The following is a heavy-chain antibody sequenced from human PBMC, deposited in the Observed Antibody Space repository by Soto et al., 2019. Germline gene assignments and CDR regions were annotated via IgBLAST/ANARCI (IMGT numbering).Heavy chain of an antibody. CDR3: AREDCSGGSCYSRKDYYYYYYMDV. CDR1: GFTFSSYW. Sequence: EVQLVESGGGLVQPGGSLRLSCAASGFTFSSYWMSWVRQAPGKGLEWVANIKQDGCEKYYVDSVKGRFTISRDNAKNSLYLQMNSLRAEDTAVYYCAREDCSGGSCYSRKDYYYYYYMDVWGKGTTVTVSS. D-gene: IGHD2-15*01. J-gene: IGHJ6*03. CDR2: IKQDGCEK. V-gene: IGHV3-7*01.